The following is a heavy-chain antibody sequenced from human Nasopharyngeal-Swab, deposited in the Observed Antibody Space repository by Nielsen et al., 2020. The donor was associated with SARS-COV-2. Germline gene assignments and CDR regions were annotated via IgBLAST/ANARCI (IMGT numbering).Heavy chain of an antibody. Sequence: GESLKISCAASGFTFSYYWMSWVRQAPGKGLEWVANIKQDGSEKYYVDSVKGRFTISRDNAKNSLYLQMNSLRAEDTAVYYCARGSGGNSFRWVLGKTPAYYFDYWGQGTLVTVSS. CDR3: ARGSGGNSFRWVLGKTPAYYFDY. J-gene: IGHJ4*02. CDR1: GFTFSYYW. V-gene: IGHV3-7*01. CDR2: IKQDGSEK. D-gene: IGHD4-23*01.